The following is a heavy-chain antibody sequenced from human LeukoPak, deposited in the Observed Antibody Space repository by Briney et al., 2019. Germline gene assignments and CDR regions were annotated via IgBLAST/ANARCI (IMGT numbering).Heavy chain of an antibody. CDR2: INHSGTT. CDR3: ARREETTVSLGDY. V-gene: IGHV4-34*01. CDR1: GGSFSGFY. Sequence: SETLSLTCAVYGGSFSGFYWSWIRQPPGKGLEWNGAINHSGTTNYNPSLKSRVTISVDTSKNQFSLKLSSVTAADTAVYYCARREETTVSLGDYWGQGTLVTVSS. J-gene: IGHJ4*02. D-gene: IGHD4-11*01.